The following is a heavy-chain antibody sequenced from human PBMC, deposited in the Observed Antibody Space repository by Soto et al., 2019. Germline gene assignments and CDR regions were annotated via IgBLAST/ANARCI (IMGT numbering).Heavy chain of an antibody. D-gene: IGHD3-3*02. J-gene: IGHJ4*02. CDR2: IYSTGVT. Sequence: SETLSLTCTVSGGPISSQYWNWMRQPPGKGLEWIGYIYSTGVTNYNPSLKSRVTMSVDTSKNQFSLNLSSVTAADTAVYYCARLHVWTGYPVDYWGQGTLVTVSS. CDR3: ARLHVWTGYPVDY. V-gene: IGHV4-59*08. CDR1: GGPISSQY.